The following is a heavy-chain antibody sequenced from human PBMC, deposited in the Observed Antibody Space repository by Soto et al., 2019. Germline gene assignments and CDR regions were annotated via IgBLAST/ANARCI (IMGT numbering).Heavy chain of an antibody. Sequence: LSQTLSLTCAISGDSVSSNTAAWNWIRSSPSRGLEWMGRTYYRSNWRHDYAVSVKSRITVNPDTSKYSLYLQMNGLRAEDTAVYYCARLNYGDSVFDYWGQGTLVTVSS. D-gene: IGHD4-17*01. CDR2: TYYRSNWRH. J-gene: IGHJ4*02. V-gene: IGHV6-1*01. CDR3: ARLNYGDSVFDY. CDR1: GDSVSSNTAA.